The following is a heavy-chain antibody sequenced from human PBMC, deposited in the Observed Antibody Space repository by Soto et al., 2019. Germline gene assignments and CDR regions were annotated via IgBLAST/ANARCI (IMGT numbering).Heavy chain of an antibody. V-gene: IGHV4-4*02. CDR1: GGSISSSNW. J-gene: IGHJ4*02. Sequence: SETLSLTCAVSGGSISSSNWWSWVRQPPGKGLEWIGEIYHSGSTNYNPSLKSRVTISADKSISTVYLQWSSLKASDTAMYYCARPSTTCFEANCHYFGSWGQGTLVTVSS. D-gene: IGHD2-2*01. CDR2: IYHSGST. CDR3: ARPSTTCFEANCHYFGS.